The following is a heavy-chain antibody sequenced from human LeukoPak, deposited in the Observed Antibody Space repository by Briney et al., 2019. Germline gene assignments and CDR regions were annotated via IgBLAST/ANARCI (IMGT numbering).Heavy chain of an antibody. J-gene: IGHJ5*02. Sequence: ASVKVSCKASGYTFTGYYMHWVRQAPGQGLEWMGWINPNSGGTNYAQKFQGRVTMTRDTSISTAYMELSRLRSDDTAVYYCARGRSSSSVYNWFDPWGQGTLVTVSS. CDR1: GYTFTGYY. D-gene: IGHD6-6*01. CDR3: ARGRSSSSVYNWFDP. V-gene: IGHV1-2*02. CDR2: INPNSGGT.